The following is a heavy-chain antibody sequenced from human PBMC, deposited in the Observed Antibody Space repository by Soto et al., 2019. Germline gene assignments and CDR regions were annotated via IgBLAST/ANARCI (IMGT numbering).Heavy chain of an antibody. J-gene: IGHJ4*02. CDR3: ARLASRNYYDSSGYWPLFDY. CDR2: IYTSGST. CDR1: GGSISSYY. D-gene: IGHD3-22*01. Sequence: KTSETLSLTCTVSGGSISSYYWSWIRQPAGKGLEWIGRIYTSGSTNYNPSLKSRVTMSVDTSKNQFSLKLSSVTAADTAVYYCARLASRNYYDSSGYWPLFDYWGQGTLVTVSS. V-gene: IGHV4-4*07.